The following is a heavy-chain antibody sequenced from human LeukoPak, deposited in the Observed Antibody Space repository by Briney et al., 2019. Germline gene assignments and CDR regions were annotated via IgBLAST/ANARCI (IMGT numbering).Heavy chain of an antibody. D-gene: IGHD3-10*01. CDR3: ARVVTMVAEYYYYYYMDV. CDR2: ISAYNGNT. V-gene: IGHV1-18*01. Sequence: GASVKVSCKASGYTFTNYGISWVRQAPGQGLEWMGWISAYNGNTNYAQKLQGRVTMTTDTSTSTAYMELRSLRSDDTAVYYCARVVTMVAEYYYYYYMDVWGKGTTVTVSS. J-gene: IGHJ6*03. CDR1: GYTFTNYG.